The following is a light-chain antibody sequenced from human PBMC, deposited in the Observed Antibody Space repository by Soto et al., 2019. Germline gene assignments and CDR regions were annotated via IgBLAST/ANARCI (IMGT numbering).Light chain of an antibody. CDR1: SSNVGTNP. CDR2: SNY. V-gene: IGLV1-44*01. J-gene: IGLJ3*02. Sequence: QSVLTQPPSASGTPGQRVVISCSGGSSNVGTNPVSWYQQLPGTAPTLLIYSNYQRHSGVPDRFSGSRSGTSASLAISGLQSDDEADYYCEAWDNRLSAWLFGGGTKLTVL. CDR3: EAWDNRLSAWL.